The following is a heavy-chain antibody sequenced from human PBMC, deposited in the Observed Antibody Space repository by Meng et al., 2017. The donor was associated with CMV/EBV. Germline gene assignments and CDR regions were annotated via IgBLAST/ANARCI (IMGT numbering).Heavy chain of an antibody. D-gene: IGHD3-22*01. Sequence: ASVKVSCKASGYTFTGYYMHWVRQAPGQGLEWMGWINPNSGGTNYAQKFQGRVTMTRDTSISTAYMELSSLRSEDTAVYYCARGYWDSSGYYQHFDYWGQGTLVTVSS. CDR3: ARGYWDSSGYYQHFDY. V-gene: IGHV1-2*02. J-gene: IGHJ4*02. CDR2: INPNSGGT. CDR1: GYTFTGYY.